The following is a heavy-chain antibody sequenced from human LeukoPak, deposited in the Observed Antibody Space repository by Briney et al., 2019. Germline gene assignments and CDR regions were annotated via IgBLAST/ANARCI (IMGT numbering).Heavy chain of an antibody. V-gene: IGHV6-1*01. CDR3: ARAEYSGYDHPFDY. Sequence: SETLSLTCAISGDSVSSNSAAWNWIRQSPSRGLEWLGRTYYRSKWYNDYAVSVKSRITINPDTSKNQFSLQLNSVTPEDTAVYYCARAEYSGYDHPFDYWGQGTLVTVSS. D-gene: IGHD5-12*01. CDR2: TYYRSKWYN. J-gene: IGHJ4*02. CDR1: GDSVSSNSAA.